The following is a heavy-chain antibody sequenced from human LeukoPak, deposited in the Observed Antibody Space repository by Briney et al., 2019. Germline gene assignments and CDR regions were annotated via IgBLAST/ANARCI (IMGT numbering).Heavy chain of an antibody. V-gene: IGHV3-11*04. CDR2: ISNDGTTI. J-gene: IGHJ5*02. CDR1: GFTFSDHY. Sequence: PGRSLRLSCVASGFTFSDHYMSWIRQAPGKGLEWLSYISNDGTTIYYADSVKGRFTISRDNAKNSLHLQMNSLRAGDTAVYYCARDRRPSSWLGVGPWGQGTLVTVSS. D-gene: IGHD6-13*01. CDR3: ARDRRPSSWLGVGP.